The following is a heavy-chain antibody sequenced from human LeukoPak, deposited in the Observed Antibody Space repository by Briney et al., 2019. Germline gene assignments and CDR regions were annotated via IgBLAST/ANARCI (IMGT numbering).Heavy chain of an antibody. CDR1: GYTFTIYY. CDR2: INPSGGST. V-gene: IGHV1-46*01. Sequence: GASVKVSCKASGYTFTIYYMHWVRQAPGQGLEWMGIINPSGGSTSYAQKFQGRVTMTRDTSTSTVYMELSSLRSEDTAVYYCARMVWATRSTPDNWFDPWGQGTLVTVSS. CDR3: ARMVWATRSTPDNWFDP. J-gene: IGHJ5*02. D-gene: IGHD5-12*01.